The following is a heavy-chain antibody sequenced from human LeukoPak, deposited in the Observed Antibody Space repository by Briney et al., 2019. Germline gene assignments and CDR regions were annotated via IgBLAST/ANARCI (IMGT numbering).Heavy chain of an antibody. J-gene: IGHJ4*02. D-gene: IGHD1-26*01. CDR2: ISYSGST. V-gene: IGHV4-39*07. CDR1: GGSISSSSYY. Sequence: PSETLSLTCTVSGGSISSSSYYWGWIRQPPGKGLEWIGSISYSGSTYYNPSLKSRVAISVDTSKNQFSLKLSSVTAADTAVYYCARDGRFPPEVLPRYFDYWGQGTLVTVSS. CDR3: ARDGRFPPEVLPRYFDY.